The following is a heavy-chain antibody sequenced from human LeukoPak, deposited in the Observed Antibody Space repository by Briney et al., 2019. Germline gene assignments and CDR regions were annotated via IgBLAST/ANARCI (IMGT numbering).Heavy chain of an antibody. CDR1: GGSFSGYY. D-gene: IGHD3-10*01. CDR3: ARGSMVRGVIIRRRYNWFDP. CDR2: INHSGST. V-gene: IGHV4-34*01. Sequence: SETLSLTCAVYGGSFSGYYWSGIRQPPGKGLEWIGEINHSGSTNYSPSLKSRVTISVDTSKNQFSLKLSSVTAADTAVYYCARGSMVRGVIIRRRYNWFDPWGQGTLVTVSS. J-gene: IGHJ5*02.